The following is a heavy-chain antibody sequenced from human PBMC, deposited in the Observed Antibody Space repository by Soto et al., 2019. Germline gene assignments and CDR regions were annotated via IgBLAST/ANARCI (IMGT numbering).Heavy chain of an antibody. V-gene: IGHV3-23*01. Sequence: EVQLLDSGGGLVQPGGSLRLSCAASGFTFSGYALTWGRQAPGKGLEWVSAISGGGDATFYADSVKGRFTISRDNSKNTLYLQMNTLRAEDTAVYYCARKVSGSTGRPDLWYFDLCGRGTLVTVSS. CDR2: ISGGGDAT. J-gene: IGHJ2*01. D-gene: IGHD3-10*01. CDR1: GFTFSGYA. CDR3: ARKVSGSTGRPDLWYFDL.